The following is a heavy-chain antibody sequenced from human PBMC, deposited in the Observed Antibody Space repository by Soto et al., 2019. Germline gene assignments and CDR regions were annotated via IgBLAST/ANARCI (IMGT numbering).Heavy chain of an antibody. D-gene: IGHD3-22*01. CDR2: ISYDGSNK. V-gene: IGHV3-30-3*01. J-gene: IGHJ4*02. CDR3: ARDRYYDSSGTFDY. CDR1: GFTFSSYA. Sequence: GGSLRLSCAASGFTFSSYAMHWVRQAPGKGLEWVAVISYDGSNKYYADSVKGRFTISRDNSKNTLYLQMNSLRAEDTAVYYCARDRYYDSSGTFDYWGQGTLVTVYS.